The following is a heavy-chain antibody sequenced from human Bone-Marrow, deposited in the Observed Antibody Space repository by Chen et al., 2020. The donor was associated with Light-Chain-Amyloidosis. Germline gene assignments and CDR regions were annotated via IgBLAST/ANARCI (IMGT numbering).Heavy chain of an antibody. CDR2: ISGSGGST. Sequence: EVQLLESGGGLVQPGGSLRLSCAASGFTFSSYAMSWVRQAPGKELEWVSAISGSGGSTYYADSVKGRFTISRDNSKNTLYLQMNSLRAEDTAVYYCAKDFRVGATWIGDGWFDPWGQGTLVTVSS. CDR1: GFTFSSYA. J-gene: IGHJ5*02. CDR3: AKDFRVGATWIGDGWFDP. D-gene: IGHD1-26*01. V-gene: IGHV3-23*01.